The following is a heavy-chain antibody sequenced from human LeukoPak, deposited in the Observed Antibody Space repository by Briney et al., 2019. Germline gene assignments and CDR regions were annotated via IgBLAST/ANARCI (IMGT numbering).Heavy chain of an antibody. CDR3: TTGLTCYSTIHVWFDP. CDR2: IKSKTDGGTA. Sequence: PGGSLRLSCAASGFTFSNAWKSWLRQAPGKGLEWVGRIKSKTDGGTADYAAPVKGRFTISRDDSKNTLYLQMNSLKTEDTAVYYCTTGLTCYSTIHVWFDPWGQGTLVTVSS. V-gene: IGHV3-15*01. J-gene: IGHJ5*02. CDR1: GFTFSNAW. D-gene: IGHD4-11*01.